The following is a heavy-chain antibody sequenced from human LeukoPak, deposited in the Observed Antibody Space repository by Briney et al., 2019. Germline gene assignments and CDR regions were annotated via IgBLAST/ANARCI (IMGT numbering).Heavy chain of an antibody. CDR1: GFTFSSYS. V-gene: IGHV3-21*01. CDR2: ISSSSSYI. CDR3: ALTVVVAAKEPIDY. J-gene: IGHJ4*02. D-gene: IGHD2-15*01. Sequence: PGGSLRLSCAASGFTFSSYSMNWVRQAPGKGLEWVSSISSSSSYIYYADSVEGRFTISRDNAKNSLYLQMNSLRAEDTAVYYCALTVVVAAKEPIDYWGQGTLVTVSS.